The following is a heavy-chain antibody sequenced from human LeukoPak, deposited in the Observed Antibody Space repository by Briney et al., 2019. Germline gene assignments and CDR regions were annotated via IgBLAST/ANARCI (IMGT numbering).Heavy chain of an antibody. CDR1: GFTFSNYE. CDR2: ISGRGSTV. J-gene: IGHJ6*02. D-gene: IGHD5-12*01. Sequence: PGGSLRLSCSASGFTFSNYEMNWVRRAPGKGLEWVSYISGRGSTVYYADSVKGRFTISRDNARNSLYLQMNSLRAEDTAVYYCARDRYSRYDFGYYGMDVWGQGTTVTVSS. CDR3: ARDRYSRYDFGYYGMDV. V-gene: IGHV3-48*03.